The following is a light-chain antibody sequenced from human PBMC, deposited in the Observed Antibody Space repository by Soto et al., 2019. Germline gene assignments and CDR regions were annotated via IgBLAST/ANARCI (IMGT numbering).Light chain of an antibody. CDR2: EVS. CDR3: SSYAGINNLV. V-gene: IGLV2-8*01. Sequence: QSALTQPPSASGSPGQSVTISCTGTSSDVGGYNYVSWYQQHPGKAPKLMIYEVSKRPSGVPDRFSGSKSGYTASLTVSGLQDEDEADYYCSSYAGINNLVFGGGTKLTVL. CDR1: SSDVGGYNY. J-gene: IGLJ2*01.